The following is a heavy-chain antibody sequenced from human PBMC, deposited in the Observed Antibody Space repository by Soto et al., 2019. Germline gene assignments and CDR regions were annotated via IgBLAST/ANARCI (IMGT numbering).Heavy chain of an antibody. CDR3: ARAAPMKDYDSSGYSFDY. CDR1: GGTFSSYT. V-gene: IGHV1-69*02. J-gene: IGHJ4*02. Sequence: QVQLVQSGAEVKKPGSSVKVSCKASGGTFSSYTISWVRQAPGQGLEWMGRIIPILGIANYAQKFQGRVTITAEKSTSTAYMELSSLRSEDTAVYYCARAAPMKDYDSSGYSFDYWGQGTLVTVSS. D-gene: IGHD3-22*01. CDR2: IIPILGIA.